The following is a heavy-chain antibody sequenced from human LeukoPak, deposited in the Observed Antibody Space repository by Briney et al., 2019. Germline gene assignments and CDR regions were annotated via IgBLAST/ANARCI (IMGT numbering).Heavy chain of an antibody. Sequence: PGGSLRLSCAASGFTFRNYAMSWVRQAPGKGLECVSAISDSGDKTDYADSVRGRFTIYRDNSKDTLYLQMNSLGAADTAVYYCAKDGGGYCNNSSCWGQGTLVTVSS. V-gene: IGHV3-23*01. D-gene: IGHD2-2*01. CDR1: GFTFRNYA. J-gene: IGHJ4*02. CDR2: ISDSGDKT. CDR3: AKDGGGYCNNSSC.